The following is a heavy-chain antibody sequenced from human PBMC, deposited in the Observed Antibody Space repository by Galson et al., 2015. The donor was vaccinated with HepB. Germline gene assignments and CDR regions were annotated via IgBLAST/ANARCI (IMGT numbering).Heavy chain of an antibody. CDR3: AKPTTVTETDAFDI. D-gene: IGHD4-17*01. CDR2: ISPSSSYI. Sequence: SLRLSCAASGFSFTDYYMSWIRQAPGKGLEWISYISPSSSYINHADSMKGRFTISRDNVKNSLYLQMNSLRAEDTAVYYCAKPTTVTETDAFDIWGQGTMVTVSS. J-gene: IGHJ3*02. V-gene: IGHV3-11*03. CDR1: GFSFTDYY.